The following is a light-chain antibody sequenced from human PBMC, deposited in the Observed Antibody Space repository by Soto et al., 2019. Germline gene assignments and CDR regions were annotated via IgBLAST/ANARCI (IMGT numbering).Light chain of an antibody. V-gene: IGLV4-69*01. CDR1: SGHSNYA. CDR3: QTGGSGIVV. J-gene: IGLJ2*01. Sequence: QPVLTQSPSASASLGASVKLTCPLSSGHSNYAIAWHQQQSEKGPRYLMKLNSDGSHSKGDGIPDRFSGSSSGAERYLTISSLQSEDEADYYCQTGGSGIVVFGGGTKLTVL. CDR2: LNSDGSH.